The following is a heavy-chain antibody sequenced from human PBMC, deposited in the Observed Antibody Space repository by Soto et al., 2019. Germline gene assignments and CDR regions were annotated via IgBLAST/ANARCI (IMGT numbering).Heavy chain of an antibody. V-gene: IGHV1-69*13. CDR2: IVPIFGTA. D-gene: IGHD4-4*01. CDR1: GGTFSSYA. CDR3: ARDLRRVGYSNYRKNLRDYYYYGMDV. J-gene: IGHJ6*02. Sequence: SVKVSCKASGGTFSSYAISWVRQAPGQGLEWMGGIVPIFGTANYAQKFQGRVTITADESTSTAYMELSSLRSEDTAVYYCARDLRRVGYSNYRKNLRDYYYYGMDVWGQGTTVTVSS.